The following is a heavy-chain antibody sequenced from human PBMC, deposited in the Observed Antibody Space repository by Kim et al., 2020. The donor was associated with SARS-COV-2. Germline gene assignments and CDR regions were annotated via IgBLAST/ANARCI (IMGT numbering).Heavy chain of an antibody. D-gene: IGHD6-19*01. J-gene: IGHJ6*02. V-gene: IGHV1-24*01. CDR3: AAVIAVAGTPDIYYYYYGMDV. CDR1: GYTLTELS. CDR2: FDPEDGET. Sequence: ASVKVSCKVSGYTLTELSMHWVRQAPGKGLEWMGGFDPEDGETIYAQKFQGRVTMTEDTSTDTAYMELSSLRSEDTTVYYCAAVIAVAGTPDIYYYYYGMDVWGQGTTVTVSS.